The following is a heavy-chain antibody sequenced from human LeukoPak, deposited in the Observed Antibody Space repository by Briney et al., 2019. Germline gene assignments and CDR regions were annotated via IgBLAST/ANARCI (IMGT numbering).Heavy chain of an antibody. CDR2: INPNSGGT. Sequence: ASVKVSCKASGYTFTSYGISWVRQAPGQGLEWMGWINPNSGGTNYAQKFQGWVTMTRDTSISTAYMELSRLRSDDTAVYYCARGIVYYYGMDVWGQGTTVTVSS. D-gene: IGHD1-26*01. J-gene: IGHJ6*02. CDR1: GYTFTSYG. CDR3: ARGIVYYYGMDV. V-gene: IGHV1-2*04.